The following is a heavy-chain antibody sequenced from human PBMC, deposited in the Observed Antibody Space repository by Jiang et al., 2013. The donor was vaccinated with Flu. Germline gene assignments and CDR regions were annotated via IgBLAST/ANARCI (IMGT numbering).Heavy chain of an antibody. CDR3: ARPSNGDYYDSSGYYLRGAFDI. CDR1: SFTSYW. V-gene: IGHV5-51*01. CDR2: IYPGDSDT. D-gene: IGHD3-22*01. J-gene: IGHJ3*02. Sequence: SFTSYWIGWVRQMPGKGLEWMGIIYPGDSDTRYSPSFQGQVTISADKSISTAYLQWSSLKASDTAMYYCARPSNGDYYDSSGYYLRGAFDIWGQGTMVTVSS.